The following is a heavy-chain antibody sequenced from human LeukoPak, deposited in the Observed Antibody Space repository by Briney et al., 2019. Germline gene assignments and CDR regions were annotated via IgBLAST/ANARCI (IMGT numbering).Heavy chain of an antibody. J-gene: IGHJ6*02. CDR2: ISYDGSNK. Sequence: GESLRLSCAASGFTFNNYGMHWVRQAPGKGLEWVAVISYDGSNKYYADSVKGRFTISRDNSKNTLYLQMNSLRAEDTAVYYCAKDQYSSSDGMDVWGQGTTVTVSS. CDR3: AKDQYSSSDGMDV. V-gene: IGHV3-30*18. CDR1: GFTFNNYG. D-gene: IGHD6-6*01.